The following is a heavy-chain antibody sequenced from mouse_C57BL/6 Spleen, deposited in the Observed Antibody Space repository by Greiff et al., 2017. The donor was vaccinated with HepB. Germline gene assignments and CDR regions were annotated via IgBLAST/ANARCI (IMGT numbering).Heavy chain of an antibody. V-gene: IGHV1-66*01. CDR3: ARPVVAFDY. J-gene: IGHJ2*01. D-gene: IGHD1-1*01. CDR1: GYSFTSYY. Sequence: VQLQQSGPELVKPGASVKISCKASGYSFTSYYIHWVKQRPGQGLEWIGWIYPGSGNTKYNEKFKGKATLTADTSSSTAYMQISSLTSEDSAVYYCARPVVAFDYWGQGTTLTVSS. CDR2: IYPGSGNT.